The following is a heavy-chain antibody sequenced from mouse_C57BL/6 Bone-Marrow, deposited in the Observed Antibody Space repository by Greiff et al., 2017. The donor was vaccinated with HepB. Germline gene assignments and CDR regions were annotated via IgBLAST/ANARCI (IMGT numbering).Heavy chain of an antibody. Sequence: QVTLKESGPGILQPSQTLSLTCSFSGFSLSTSNMGIGWISQPPGKGLEWLAHIWWNDDKYYNPSLKSRHTIAKDTSNNHIFLKITSVDTADTATYYCAQIRTGCRFDFWGQGTSLTVTA. V-gene: IGHV8-5*01. D-gene: IGHD4-1*01. J-gene: IGHJ2*03. CDR2: IWWNDDK. CDR1: GFSLSTSNMG. CDR3: AQIRTGCRFDF.